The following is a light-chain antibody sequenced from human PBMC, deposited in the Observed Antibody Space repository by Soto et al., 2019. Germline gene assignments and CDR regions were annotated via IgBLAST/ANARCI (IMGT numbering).Light chain of an antibody. CDR2: GTS. Sequence: EIVLTQSPGTLSLSPGERATLSCRASQSVSTNYFAWYQQRPGQAPRLLIYGTSNRATGIPDRFSGSGSGTGFTLTISRLEPEDFAVYYCQQYGSSPFTFGPGTKINI. CDR1: QSVSTNY. J-gene: IGKJ3*01. CDR3: QQYGSSPFT. V-gene: IGKV3-20*01.